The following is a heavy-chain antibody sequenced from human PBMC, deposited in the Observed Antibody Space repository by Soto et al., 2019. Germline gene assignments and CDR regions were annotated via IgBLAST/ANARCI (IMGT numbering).Heavy chain of an antibody. D-gene: IGHD2-2*01. CDR3: ARNIYQHPYYLDY. V-gene: IGHV4-59*08. Sequence: SVTLSLPCTVFGGSISSYYWSWIRQTQGKGLEWIGYIYYSGSTNYNPSLKSRVTISVDTSKNQFFLKLSSVTAADTAVYYCARNIYQHPYYLDYWGQGTLVNVSS. CDR1: GGSISSYY. CDR2: IYYSGST. J-gene: IGHJ4*02.